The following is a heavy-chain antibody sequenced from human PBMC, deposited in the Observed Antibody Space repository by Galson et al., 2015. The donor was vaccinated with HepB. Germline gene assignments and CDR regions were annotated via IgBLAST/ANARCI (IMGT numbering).Heavy chain of an antibody. CDR1: RYTFTNYD. CDR3: ARDLKSGNFFSYYYGMDV. V-gene: IGHV1-46*01. D-gene: IGHD4-23*01. Sequence: SVKVSCKASRYTFTNYDLLWVRQAPGQGLEWMGIINPSGGSTTYAQKFQGRVSMTGDTSTSTVYMELSGLRSEDTAVYYCARDLKSGNFFSYYYGMDVWGQGTTVTVSS. CDR2: INPSGGST. J-gene: IGHJ6*02.